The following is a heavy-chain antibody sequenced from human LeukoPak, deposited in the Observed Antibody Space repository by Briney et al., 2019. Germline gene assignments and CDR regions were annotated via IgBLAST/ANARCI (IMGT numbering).Heavy chain of an antibody. D-gene: IGHD3-9*01. Sequence: KPSETLSLTCDVSAGSIRSSHQYWGWVRQPPGKGLEWIGSVYSSGSAYYNPSLRTRVSISVATSKSQFSLKLTSVTAADTAVYFCARIIRTAGYYSNPKSGTFDFWGQGTPVTVSS. CDR2: VYSSGSA. J-gene: IGHJ4*02. CDR3: ARIIRTAGYYSNPKSGTFDF. CDR1: AGSIRSSHQY. V-gene: IGHV4-39*01.